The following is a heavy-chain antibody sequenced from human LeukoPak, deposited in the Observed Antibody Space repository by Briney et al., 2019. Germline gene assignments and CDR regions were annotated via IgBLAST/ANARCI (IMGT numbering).Heavy chain of an antibody. J-gene: IGHJ3*02. CDR2: ISGSGGST. D-gene: IGHD6-13*01. Sequence: GGSLRPSCAASGFTFSSYAMSWVRQAPGKGLEWVSAISGSGGSTYYADSVKGRFTISRDNSKNTLYLQMNSLRAEDTAVYYCAPDYSSSNDAFDIWGQGTMVTVSS. V-gene: IGHV3-23*01. CDR3: APDYSSSNDAFDI. CDR1: GFTFSSYA.